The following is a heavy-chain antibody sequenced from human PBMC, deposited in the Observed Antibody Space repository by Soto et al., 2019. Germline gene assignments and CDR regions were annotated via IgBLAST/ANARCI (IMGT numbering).Heavy chain of an antibody. Sequence: PSETLSLTCAVSGGSISGDYSWNWIRQPPGKGLEWLGYIYHTGTTYYNPSLKSRVTMSVDRSKNQFSLNLNSVTAADTAVYYCARGNPVTYYTFVWFDPWAREPWSPFSS. D-gene: IGHD3-10*01. CDR3: ARGNPVTYYTFVWFDP. CDR2: IYHTGTT. V-gene: IGHV4-30-2*01. J-gene: IGHJ5*02. CDR1: GGSISGDYS.